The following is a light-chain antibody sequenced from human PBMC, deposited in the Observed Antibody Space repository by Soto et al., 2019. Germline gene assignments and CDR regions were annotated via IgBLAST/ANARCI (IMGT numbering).Light chain of an antibody. J-gene: IGKJ5*01. CDR3: QQYGSSPPFT. CDR2: DAS. Sequence: VVLTEAPDSRSLSPGKGATLPCRASQSVRNNYLAWYQVRPGRAPRLLIYDASTKATAIPDRISGGGSGTDFTLTITGLEPEDLAVYYCQQYGSSPPFTFGQGTRLEIK. V-gene: IGKV3-20*01. CDR1: QSVRNNY.